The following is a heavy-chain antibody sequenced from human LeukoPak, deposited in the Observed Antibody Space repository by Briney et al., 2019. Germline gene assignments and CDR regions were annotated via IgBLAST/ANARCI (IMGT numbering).Heavy chain of an antibody. CDR1: GFTFRSYA. Sequence: GGSLRLSCAASGFTFRSYAMSWVRQAPWKGLEWLSAISGSGGSTYYADSVKGRFTISRDNSKNTLYLQMNSLRAEDTAVYYCAKDQYYYGSGSYSDYWGQGTLVTVSS. D-gene: IGHD3-10*01. V-gene: IGHV3-23*01. J-gene: IGHJ4*02. CDR2: ISGSGGST. CDR3: AKDQYYYGSGSYSDY.